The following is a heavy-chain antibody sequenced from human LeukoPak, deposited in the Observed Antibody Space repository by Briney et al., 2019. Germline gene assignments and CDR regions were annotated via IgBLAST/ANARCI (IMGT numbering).Heavy chain of an antibody. CDR2: IKGDGSEK. CDR3: ARDEYRSRWLHP. J-gene: IGHJ5*02. Sequence: GGSLRLSCAAAGFTVSSDWVSCVRLAPGTGLEWVANIKGDGSEKWYADSVKGRFTISRDNAQNSVHLQMNSLRAEDTAVYHRARDEYRSRWLHPWGQGTLVTVTS. V-gene: IGHV3-7*01. CDR1: GFTVSSDW. D-gene: IGHD5-24*01.